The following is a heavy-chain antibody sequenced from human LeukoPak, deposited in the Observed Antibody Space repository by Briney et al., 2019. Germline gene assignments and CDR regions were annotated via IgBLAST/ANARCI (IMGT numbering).Heavy chain of an antibody. J-gene: IGHJ6*03. CDR3: TGGWYYYYYYYMDV. CDR1: GFTFSDAW. Sequence: KTGGSLRLSCAASGFTFSDAWMSWVRQAPGKGLEWVGRIKSKTDGGTTDYAAPVKGRFTISSDDSKNTLYLQMNSLKTEDTAVYYCTGGWYYYYYYYMDVWGKGTTVTVSS. CDR2: IKSKTDGGTT. D-gene: IGHD6-19*01. V-gene: IGHV3-15*01.